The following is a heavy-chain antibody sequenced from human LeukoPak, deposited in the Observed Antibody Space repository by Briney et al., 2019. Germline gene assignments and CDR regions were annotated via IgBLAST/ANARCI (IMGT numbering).Heavy chain of an antibody. D-gene: IGHD3-22*01. CDR2: ISGSGGST. CDR3: AKDAIVYYYDSSGYNWFDP. V-gene: IGHV3-23*01. Sequence: GGSLRLSCAASGFTFSSYAMSWVRQAPGKGLEWVSAISGSGGSTYYADSVKGRFTISRDNSKNTLYLQMNSLRAEDTAVYYCAKDAIVYYYDSSGYNWFDPWGQGTLVTVSS. J-gene: IGHJ5*02. CDR1: GFTFSSYA.